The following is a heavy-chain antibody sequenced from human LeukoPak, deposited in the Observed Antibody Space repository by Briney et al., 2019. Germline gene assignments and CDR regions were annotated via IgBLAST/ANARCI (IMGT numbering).Heavy chain of an antibody. CDR2: IYSGGGT. J-gene: IGHJ5*02. V-gene: IGHV3-53*04. D-gene: IGHD6-13*01. Sequence: GGSLRLFSSPSGFSVSNNYMSWVPDAPGEGLEWVSIIYSGGGTNYADSVKGRFTIPRNNSKNTLYLQMSSLRPDDTAVYYCARGLQQQLGWFDPWGQGTLVTVSS. CDR3: ARGLQQQLGWFDP. CDR1: GFSVSNNY.